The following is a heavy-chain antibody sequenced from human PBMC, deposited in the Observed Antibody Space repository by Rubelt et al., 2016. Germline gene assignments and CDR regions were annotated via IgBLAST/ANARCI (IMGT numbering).Heavy chain of an antibody. Sequence: QVQLQQWGAGLLKPSETLSLTCAVYGGSFSGYYWRWIRQPPGKGLAWIGRIYYSGSTHYNPSLKCLVPISGGTAKNQFSPKLGSVTAADTAVYYGARDGRIAAAGGGWFDPWGQGTLVTVSS. CDR3: ARDGRIAAAGGGWFDP. CDR1: GGSFSGYY. J-gene: IGHJ5*02. CDR2: IYYSGST. V-gene: IGHV4-34*01. D-gene: IGHD6-13*01.